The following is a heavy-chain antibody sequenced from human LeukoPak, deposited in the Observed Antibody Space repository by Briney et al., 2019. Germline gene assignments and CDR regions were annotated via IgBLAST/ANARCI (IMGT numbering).Heavy chain of an antibody. J-gene: IGHJ6*03. D-gene: IGHD6-13*01. CDR3: ARRRQEYSSSWYVYYYYYMDV. CDR2: INHSGST. CDR1: GGSFSGYY. Sequence: SETLSLTCAVYGGSFSGYYWSWIRQPPGKGLEWIGEINHSGSTNYNPSLKSRATISVDTSKNQFSLKLSSVTAADTAVYCCARRRQEYSSSWYVYYYYYMDVWGKGTTVTVSS. V-gene: IGHV4-34*01.